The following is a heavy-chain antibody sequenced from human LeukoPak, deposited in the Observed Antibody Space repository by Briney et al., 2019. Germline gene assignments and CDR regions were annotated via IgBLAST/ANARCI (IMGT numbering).Heavy chain of an antibody. CDR2: ISSSSSYI. CDR3: ARGTYGYTDY. V-gene: IGHV3-21*01. Sequence: GGSLRLSCAASGFTLSSYSMNWVRQAPGKGLEWVSSISSSSSYIYYADSVKGRFTISRDNAKNSLYLQMSSLRAEDTAVYDCARGTYGYTDYWGQGTLVTVSS. CDR1: GFTLSSYS. J-gene: IGHJ4*02. D-gene: IGHD5-18*01.